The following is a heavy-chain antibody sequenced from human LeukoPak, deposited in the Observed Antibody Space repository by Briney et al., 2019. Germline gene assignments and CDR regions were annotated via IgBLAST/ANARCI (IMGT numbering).Heavy chain of an antibody. V-gene: IGHV1-8*01. CDR2: MNPNSGDT. CDR3: AKIGGPYYYDSSGHGAYFDY. J-gene: IGHJ4*02. CDR1: GYTFTSYD. D-gene: IGHD3-22*01. Sequence: ASVKVSCKASGYTFTSYDVNWVRQAPGQGLEWMGWMNPNSGDTGYAQKFQGRVTMTRNTSISTAYMELSSLRSEDTAVYYCAKIGGPYYYDSSGHGAYFDYWGQGTLVTVSS.